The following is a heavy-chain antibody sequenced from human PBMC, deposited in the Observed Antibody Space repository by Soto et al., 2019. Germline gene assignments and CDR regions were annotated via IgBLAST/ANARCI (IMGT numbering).Heavy chain of an antibody. CDR2: ISSSSSYI. V-gene: IGHV3-21*01. CDR1: GFTFSSYS. Sequence: PGGSLRLSCAASGFTFSSYSMNWVRQAPGKGLEWVSSISSSSSYIYYADSVKGRFTISRDNAKNSLYLQMNSLRAEDTAVYYCARGNVVATDAFDIWGQGTMVTVSS. J-gene: IGHJ3*02. CDR3: ARGNVVATDAFDI. D-gene: IGHD5-12*01.